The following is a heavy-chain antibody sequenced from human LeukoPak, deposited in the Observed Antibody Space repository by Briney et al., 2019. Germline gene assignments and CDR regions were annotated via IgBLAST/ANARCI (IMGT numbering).Heavy chain of an antibody. V-gene: IGHV3-21*01. D-gene: IGHD6-19*01. CDR3: ASFSAVAGVDY. J-gene: IGHJ4*02. CDR2: ISSNSDYI. CDR1: GFTFSTYN. Sequence: GGSLRLSCAASGFTFSTYNMNWVRQAPGKGLEWISSISSNSDYIYYADSLKGRFTISRDNAKNSLYLQMNSLRAEDTAVYYCASFSAVAGVDYWGQGTLVTVSS.